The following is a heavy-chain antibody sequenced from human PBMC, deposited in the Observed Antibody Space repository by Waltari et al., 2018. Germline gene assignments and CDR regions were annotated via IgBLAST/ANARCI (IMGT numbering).Heavy chain of an antibody. J-gene: IGHJ4*02. CDR2: FDPEDGET. CDR1: GYTLTELS. Sequence: QLPLVQSGAEVKTPGASVKVSCKVSGYTLTELSMHWVRQAPGKGLEWMGGFDPEDGETIYAQKFQGRVTMTEDTSTDTAYMELSSLRSEDTAVYYCATSAPRITMIVVWGQGTLVTVSS. V-gene: IGHV1-24*01. CDR3: ATSAPRITMIVV. D-gene: IGHD3-22*01.